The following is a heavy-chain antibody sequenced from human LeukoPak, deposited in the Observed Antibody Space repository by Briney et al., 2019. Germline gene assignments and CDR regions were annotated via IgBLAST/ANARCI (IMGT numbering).Heavy chain of an antibody. CDR1: GLTFNNHA. Sequence: GGSLRLSCAASGLTFNNHAMSWVRQAPGKGLEWVSAISGSGGSTYYADSVKGRFTISRGNSKNTLYLQMNSLRAEDTAVYYCANTPEGYSSSQNTYYFDYWGQGTLVTVSS. V-gene: IGHV3-23*01. CDR2: ISGSGGST. J-gene: IGHJ4*02. CDR3: ANTPEGYSSSQNTYYFDY. D-gene: IGHD6-13*01.